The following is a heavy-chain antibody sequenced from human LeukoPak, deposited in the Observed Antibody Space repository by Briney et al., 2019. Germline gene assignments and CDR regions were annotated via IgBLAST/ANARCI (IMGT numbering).Heavy chain of an antibody. CDR2: IHYSGIT. Sequence: SETLSLTCTVSGGSISSSIYYWGWIRQPPGKGLEWIGSIHYSGITYYNPSLKSRVTISVDTSRNQFSLTLRSVTAADTAVYYCAGHHPRNTVDFWGQGTLVTVSS. V-gene: IGHV4-39*01. CDR1: GGSISSSIYY. D-gene: IGHD2/OR15-2a*01. J-gene: IGHJ4*02. CDR3: AGHHPRNTVDF.